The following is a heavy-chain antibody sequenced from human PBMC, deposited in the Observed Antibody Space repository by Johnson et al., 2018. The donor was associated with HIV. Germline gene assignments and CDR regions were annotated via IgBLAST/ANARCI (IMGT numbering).Heavy chain of an antibody. CDR2: ISYDGSNK. D-gene: IGHD3-10*01. J-gene: IGHJ3*01. CDR1: GFTFSSYG. CDR3: YCTDHVGAGSESKGTFDA. V-gene: IGHV3-30*03. Sequence: QVQLVESGGGVVQPGRSLRLSCAASGFTFSSYGMHWVRQAPGKGLDWVAVISYDGSNKYYADSVKGRFTISRDNAKNSLYLQMNSLRQDDTAVYSCYCTDHVGAGSESKGTFDAWGQGTMVTVSS.